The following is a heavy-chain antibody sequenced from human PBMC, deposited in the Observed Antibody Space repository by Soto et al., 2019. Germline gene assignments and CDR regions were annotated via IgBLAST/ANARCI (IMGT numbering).Heavy chain of an antibody. Sequence: PSETLSLTCTVSGGSVSSGSDYWSWIRQPPGKGLEWIGYIYSSGSTNYNPSLKSRVTISLDTSKNQFSLKLSSLTASDTAMYYCARDGYTNFDYWGQGTLVTVSS. CDR1: GGSVSSGSDY. J-gene: IGHJ4*02. CDR2: IYSSGST. V-gene: IGHV4-61*01. D-gene: IGHD5-12*01. CDR3: ARDGYTNFDY.